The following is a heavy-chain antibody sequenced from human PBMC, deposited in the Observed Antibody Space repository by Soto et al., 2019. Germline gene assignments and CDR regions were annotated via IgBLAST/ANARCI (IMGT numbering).Heavy chain of an antibody. Sequence: AETLSLTCTISGGSIDNYFWSWIRQTPWKGLEWVGSICYSGSINYNPSLMSRVSISTNTSKNQFSLTLISVPTADTAISYCAAGPRLAAAATPTAHWGPGILVTVSS. J-gene: IGHJ1*01. CDR1: GGSIDNYF. CDR2: ICYSGSI. V-gene: IGHV4-59*12. D-gene: IGHD2-2*01. CDR3: AAGPRLAAAATPTAH.